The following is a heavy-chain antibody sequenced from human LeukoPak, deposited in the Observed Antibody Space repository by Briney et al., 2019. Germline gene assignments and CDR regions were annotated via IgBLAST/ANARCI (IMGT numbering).Heavy chain of an antibody. CDR3: AADPYDYGDYVLGY. CDR2: IVVASGNT. J-gene: IGHJ4*02. CDR1: GFSFSSTA. Sequence: SVKVSCKASGFSFSSTAMQWVRQARGQRLEWIGWIVVASGNTDYAQKFQERVTITRDMSTSTAYMELSSLRSEDTAVYYCAADPYDYGDYVLGYWGQGTLVTVSS. D-gene: IGHD4-17*01. V-gene: IGHV1-58*02.